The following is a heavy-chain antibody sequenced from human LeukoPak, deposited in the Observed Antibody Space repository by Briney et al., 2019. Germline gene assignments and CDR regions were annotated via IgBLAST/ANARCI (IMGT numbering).Heavy chain of an antibody. D-gene: IGHD2-15*01. V-gene: IGHV3-30*18. CDR1: GFTFSDYG. Sequence: GGSLRLSCAASGFTFSDYGMHWVRQAPGKGLEWVAVISYDGSNKYYADSVKGRFTISRDNSKNTLYLHMNSLRAEDTAVYYCAKDRRYCSGGNCYYSDYWGQGTLVTVSS. J-gene: IGHJ4*02. CDR2: ISYDGSNK. CDR3: AKDRRYCSGGNCYYSDY.